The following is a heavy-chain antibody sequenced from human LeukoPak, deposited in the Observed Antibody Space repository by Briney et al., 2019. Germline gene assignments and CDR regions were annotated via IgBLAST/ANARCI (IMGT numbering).Heavy chain of an antibody. CDR2: ISGSGGCP. Sequence: GGSLRLSCAASGFTFSSCAMSWVRQAPGKGLEWVSAISGSGGCPYYADSVKGRFTISRDNSKNTLYLQMNSLRAEDTAEYYCARSAVGTSCCTAVDYWGQGTLVTVSS. CDR1: GFTFSSCA. CDR3: ARSAVGTSCCTAVDY. V-gene: IGHV3-23*01. J-gene: IGHJ4*02. D-gene: IGHD1-26*01.